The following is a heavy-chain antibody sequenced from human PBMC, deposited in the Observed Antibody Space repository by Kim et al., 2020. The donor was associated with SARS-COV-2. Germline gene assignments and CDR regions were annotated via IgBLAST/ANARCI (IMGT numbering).Heavy chain of an antibody. V-gene: IGHV4-59*01. D-gene: IGHD2-15*01. CDR2: IYYSGST. CDR1: GAFISGYY. J-gene: IGHJ3*02. Sequence: SETLSLTCTVSGAFISGYYWSWIRQPPGKGLEWIGYIYYSGSTNYNPSLKSRVTISVDTSKNQFSLKLSSVTAADTAVYYCARDGLGYCSGGSCPWAFDIWGQGTMVTVS. CDR3: ARDGLGYCSGGSCPWAFDI.